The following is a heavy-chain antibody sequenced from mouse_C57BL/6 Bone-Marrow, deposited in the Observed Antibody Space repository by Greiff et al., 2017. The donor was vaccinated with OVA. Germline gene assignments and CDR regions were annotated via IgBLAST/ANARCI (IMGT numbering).Heavy chain of an antibody. V-gene: IGHV1-64*01. CDR2: IHPNSGST. J-gene: IGHJ4*01. CDR1: GYTFTSYW. Sequence: VQLKEPGAELVKPGASVKLSCKASGYTFTSYWMHWVKQRPGQGLEWIGMIHPNSGSTNYNEKFKSKATLTVDKSSSTAYMQLSSLTSEDSAVYYCARDDGYSYYAMDYWGQGTSVTVSS. CDR3: ARDDGYSYYAMDY. D-gene: IGHD2-3*01.